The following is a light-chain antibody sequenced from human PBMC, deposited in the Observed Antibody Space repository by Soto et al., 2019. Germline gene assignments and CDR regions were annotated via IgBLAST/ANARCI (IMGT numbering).Light chain of an antibody. V-gene: IGKV3-20*01. CDR2: SAS. Sequence: EIVLTQSPGTLSLSPGERATLSCRASQSVSSNYLAWYQQKPGQAPRLLIYSASSRATGIPDRFSGSGSGTDFTLTISRLEPEDFAVYYCQQYGSSPPITFGPGTKVDIK. J-gene: IGKJ3*01. CDR1: QSVSSNY. CDR3: QQYGSSPPIT.